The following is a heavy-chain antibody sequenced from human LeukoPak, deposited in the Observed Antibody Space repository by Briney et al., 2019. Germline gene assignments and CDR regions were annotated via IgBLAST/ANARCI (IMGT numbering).Heavy chain of an antibody. J-gene: IGHJ4*02. D-gene: IGHD4-11*01. CDR2: IKSDESIT. CDR3: ARGLVPGFLDY. Sequence: GGCLRLSCAASGFTFSSSWTYWVRQAPGKGLVWVSRIKSDESITTYADSVKGRFTISRDNAKNTLYLQMNSLRAEDTAVYYCARGLVPGFLDYWGQGTPVTVSS. V-gene: IGHV3-74*01. CDR1: GFTFSSSW.